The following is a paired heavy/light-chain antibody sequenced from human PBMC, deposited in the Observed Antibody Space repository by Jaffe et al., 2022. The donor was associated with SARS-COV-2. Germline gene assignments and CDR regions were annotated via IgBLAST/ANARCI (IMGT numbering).Heavy chain of an antibody. CDR3: ARLGTGDDSAYRHFDY. J-gene: IGHJ4*02. D-gene: IGHD3-16*01. V-gene: IGHV3-7*01. CDR1: GFTLSSYC. Sequence: EVQLVESGGGLVQPGGSLRLSCAASGFTLSSYCMTWVRQAPGKGLEWVASIKQDESERYYVDSVKGRFTISRDNAENSLYLQMNSLRAEDTAVYYCARLGTGDDSAYRHFDYWGQGTLVTVSS. CDR2: IKQDESER.
Light chain of an antibody. CDR1: QSVLYNSNKKNY. V-gene: IGKV4-1*01. J-gene: IGKJ4*01. CDR3: QQYYSIPLT. CDR2: WAS. Sequence: DIVMTQSPDSLAVSLGERATINCKSSQSVLYNSNKKNYLGWYQQKPGQPPKLLIYWASTRESGVPDRFSGSGSGTDFTLTISSLQAEDVAVYYCQQYYSIPLTFGGGTKVEIK.